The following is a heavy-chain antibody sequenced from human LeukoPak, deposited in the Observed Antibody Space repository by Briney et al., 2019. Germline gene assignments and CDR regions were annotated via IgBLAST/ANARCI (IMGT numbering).Heavy chain of an antibody. J-gene: IGHJ4*02. V-gene: IGHV3-11*06. CDR2: ISSSSSCT. CDR3: ARVRYGSGSYPLYYFDY. CDR1: GFTFSDYY. Sequence: GGSLTLSCAASGFTFSDYYMSWIRQAPGKGLEWVSYISSSSSCTNYADSVKGRFTISRDNAKNSLYLQMNSLRAEDTAVYYCARVRYGSGSYPLYYFDYWGQGTLVTVSS. D-gene: IGHD3-10*01.